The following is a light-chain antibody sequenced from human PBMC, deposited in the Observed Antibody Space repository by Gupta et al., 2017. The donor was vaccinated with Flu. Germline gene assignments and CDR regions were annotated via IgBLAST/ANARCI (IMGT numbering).Light chain of an antibody. J-gene: IGKJ1*01. Sequence: PSTMSESVGDRVTITCRASQTIDSWLAWYQKKPGRAPKSLIYKASSLETGVPSRFSGSGSGTEFSLTISRLQPDDFATYYCQQYRTSPWTFGQGTKVEIK. CDR2: KAS. V-gene: IGKV1-5*03. CDR3: QQYRTSPWT. CDR1: QTIDSW.